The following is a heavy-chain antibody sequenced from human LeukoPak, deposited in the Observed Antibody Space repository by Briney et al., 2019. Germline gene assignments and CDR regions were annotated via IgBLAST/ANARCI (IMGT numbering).Heavy chain of an antibody. D-gene: IGHD4-17*01. V-gene: IGHV3-23*01. J-gene: IGHJ3*01. CDR1: GFPFSDYA. Sequence: GGSLRLSCAASGFPFSDYAMTWVRQAPGKGLEGVSSIKGSGGGSSYADSVKGRFTMTRDNSKRTLYLQMNSVRAGDTAVYFCGRDANGDYVGAFEFWGQGTLVTVSS. CDR2: IKGSGGGS. CDR3: GRDANGDYVGAFEF.